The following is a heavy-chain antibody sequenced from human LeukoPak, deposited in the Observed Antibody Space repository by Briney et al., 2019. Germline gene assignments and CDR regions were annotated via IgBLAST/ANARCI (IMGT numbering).Heavy chain of an antibody. J-gene: IGHJ4*02. CDR3: ARQAAAGLDY. Sequence: SETLSLTCAVYGGSFSGYYWSWIRQPPGKGLEWIGEINHSGSTNYNPSLKSRVTISVDTSKNQFSLKLSSVTAADTAVYYCARQAAAGLDYWGQGTLVTVSS. V-gene: IGHV4-34*01. CDR2: INHSGST. CDR1: GGSFSGYY. D-gene: IGHD6-13*01.